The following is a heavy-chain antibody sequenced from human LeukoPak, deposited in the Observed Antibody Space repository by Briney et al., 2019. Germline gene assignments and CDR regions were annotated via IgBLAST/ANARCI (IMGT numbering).Heavy chain of an antibody. D-gene: IGHD6-13*01. CDR3: ARDGSAAGDPYS. CDR1: GYTFTAHY. J-gene: IGHJ5*01. CDR2: ISPNSGGT. Sequence: GASVKVSGTASGYTFTAHYIHGVRQAPGQGLEWMGWISPNSGGTNYAQKFQGRVTMTRDTSISTAYLELSSLISDDTAVYYCARDGSAAGDPYSWGHGTLVTVSS. V-gene: IGHV1-2*02.